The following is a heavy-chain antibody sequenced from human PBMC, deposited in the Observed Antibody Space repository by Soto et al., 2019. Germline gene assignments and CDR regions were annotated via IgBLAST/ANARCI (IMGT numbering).Heavy chain of an antibody. CDR2: ISSNGGST. Sequence: EVQLVESGGGLVQPGGSLRLSCSASGFTFSSYAMHWVRQAPGKGLEYVSAISSNGGSTYYADSVKGRFTISRDNSKNTLYLQMSSLRAEDTAVYYCVKGLAGYDSSGYHWYFDLWGRGTLVTVSS. J-gene: IGHJ2*01. CDR1: GFTFSSYA. V-gene: IGHV3-64D*08. CDR3: VKGLAGYDSSGYHWYFDL. D-gene: IGHD3-22*01.